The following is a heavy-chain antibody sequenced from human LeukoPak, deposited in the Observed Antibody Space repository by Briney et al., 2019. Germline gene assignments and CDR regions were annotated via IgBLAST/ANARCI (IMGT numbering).Heavy chain of an antibody. CDR3: ACLTRRDAFDI. V-gene: IGHV4-59*08. D-gene: IGHD2-2*01. CDR2: IYYSGST. J-gene: IGHJ3*02. Sequence: SETLSLTCTVSGGSISSYYWSWIRQPPGKGLEWIGYIYYSGSTNYNPSLKSRVTISVDTSKSQFSLKLSSVTAADTAVYYCACLTRRDAFDIWGQGTMVTVSS. CDR1: GGSISSYY.